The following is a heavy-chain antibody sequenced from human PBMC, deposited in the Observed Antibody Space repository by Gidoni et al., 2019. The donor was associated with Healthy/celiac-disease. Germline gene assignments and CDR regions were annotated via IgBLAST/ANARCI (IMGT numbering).Heavy chain of an antibody. CDR1: GGSISSYY. V-gene: IGHV4-59*01. Sequence: QVQLQESGPGLVKPSETLSLTCTVSGGSISSYYWSWIRQPPGKGLEWIGYIYYSGSTNYNPSLKSRVTISVDTSKNQFSLKLSSVTAADTAVYYCARVNKSSGWYVENDAFDIWGQGTMVTVSS. D-gene: IGHD6-19*01. CDR3: ARVNKSSGWYVENDAFDI. J-gene: IGHJ3*02. CDR2: IYYSGST.